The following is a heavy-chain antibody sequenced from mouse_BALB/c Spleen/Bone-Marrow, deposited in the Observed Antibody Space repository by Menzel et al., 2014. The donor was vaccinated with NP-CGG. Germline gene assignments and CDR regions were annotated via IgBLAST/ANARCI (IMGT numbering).Heavy chain of an antibody. D-gene: IGHD2-3*01. V-gene: IGHV1S29*02. CDR3: ARIYDGYFLFDY. J-gene: IGHJ2*01. CDR2: IYPYNGGT. CDR1: GYTFTDYN. Sequence: EVKLMESGPELVKPGASVKISCKASGYTFTDYNMHWVKQSHGQSLEWIGYIYPYNGGTGYNQEFKSKATLTVDNSSSTAYMELRSLTSEDSAVYYCARIYDGYFLFDYWGQGTTLTVSS.